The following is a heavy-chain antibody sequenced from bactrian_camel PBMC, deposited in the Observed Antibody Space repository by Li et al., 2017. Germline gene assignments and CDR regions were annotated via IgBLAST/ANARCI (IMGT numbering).Heavy chain of an antibody. V-gene: IGHV3S53*01. CDR2: IDSGRTP. CDR3: AADVRQYGMGPWLTAGRYTD. Sequence: HVQLVESGGGSVQAGGSLRLSCVGSGYTYNVAQMAWFRQAPGKEREGVAAIDSGRTPSYAEAVKGRFTISRDNTKKTVYLQMNSLKPEDTGTYYCAADVRQYGMGPWLTAGRYTDWGQGTQVTVS. J-gene: IGHJ4*01. D-gene: IGHD1*01. CDR1: GYTYNVAQ.